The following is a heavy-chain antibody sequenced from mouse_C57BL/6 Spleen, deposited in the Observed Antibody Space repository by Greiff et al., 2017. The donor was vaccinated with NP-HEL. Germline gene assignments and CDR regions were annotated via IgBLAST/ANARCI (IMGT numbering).Heavy chain of an antibody. Sequence: QVQLKESGPGLVAPSQSLSITCTVSGFSLTSYGVHWVRQPPGKGLEWLVVIWSDGSTTYNSALKSRLSISKDNSKSQVFLKMNSLQTDDTAMYYCARDDYDGAWFAYWGQGLWSLSLQ. V-gene: IGHV2-6*03. CDR2: IWSDGST. D-gene: IGHD2-4*01. CDR3: ARDDYDGAWFAY. CDR1: GFSLTSYG. J-gene: IGHJ3*01.